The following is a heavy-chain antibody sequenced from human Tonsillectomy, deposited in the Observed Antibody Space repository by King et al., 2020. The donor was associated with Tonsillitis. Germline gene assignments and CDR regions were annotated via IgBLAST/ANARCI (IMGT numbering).Heavy chain of an antibody. V-gene: IGHV4-30-4*07. CDR2: IYYSGTT. D-gene: IGHD3-16*01. Sequence: QLQESGPGLVKPSQTLSLTCAVSGGSISSSGYSWSWIRQPPGKGLEWIGYIYYSGTTYYNPSLKSRLTISVDTSKNQFSLKLSSVTAADTAVYYCARGGDLGKFDPWGQGTLVTVSS. CDR3: ARGGDLGKFDP. J-gene: IGHJ5*02. CDR1: GGSISSSGYS.